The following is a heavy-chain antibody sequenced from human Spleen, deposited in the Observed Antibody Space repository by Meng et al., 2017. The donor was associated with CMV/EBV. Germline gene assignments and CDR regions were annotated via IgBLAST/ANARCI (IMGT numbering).Heavy chain of an antibody. CDR2: INHSGST. D-gene: IGHD3-3*01. CDR1: GYSMTRGYY. J-gene: IGHJ6*02. Sequence: SETLSLTCSVSGYSMTRGYYWGWIRQAPGKGLEWIGEINHSGSTNYNPSLKSRVTISVDTSKNQFSLKLSSVTAADTAVYYCARGRGITIFGVVIKYGMDVWGQGTTVTVSS. V-gene: IGHV4-38-2*02. CDR3: ARGRGITIFGVVIKYGMDV.